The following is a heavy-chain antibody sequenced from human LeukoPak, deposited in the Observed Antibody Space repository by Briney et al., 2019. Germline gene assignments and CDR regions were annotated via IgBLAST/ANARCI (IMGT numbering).Heavy chain of an antibody. Sequence: GGSLRLSCAASGFTFSGYGMHGVRQAPGKGLEWVAVISYDGSNKYYADSVKGRFTISRDNSKNTLYLQMNSLRAEDTAVYYCAKDSSGYFGYWGQGTLVTVSS. D-gene: IGHD3-22*01. CDR3: AKDSSGYFGY. J-gene: IGHJ4*02. V-gene: IGHV3-30*18. CDR2: ISYDGSNK. CDR1: GFTFSGYG.